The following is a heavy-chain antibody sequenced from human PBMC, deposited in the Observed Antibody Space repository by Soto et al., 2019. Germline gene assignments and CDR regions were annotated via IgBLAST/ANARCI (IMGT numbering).Heavy chain of an antibody. D-gene: IGHD3-22*01. CDR2: IYYTGST. J-gene: IGHJ4*02. CDR1: GGSISDYY. Sequence: QVQLQESGPGLVKPSETLSLTCTVSGGSISDYYWSWIRRPPGKGLEWIGYIYYTGSTNYNPSLKSRVTISLDTSKNQFSLKLSSVTAADTAVYYCARLGGYYHAFDYWGQGSLVTVSS. V-gene: IGHV4-59*08. CDR3: ARLGGYYHAFDY.